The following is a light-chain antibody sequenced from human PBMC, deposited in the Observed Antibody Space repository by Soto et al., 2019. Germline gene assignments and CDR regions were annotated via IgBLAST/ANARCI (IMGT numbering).Light chain of an antibody. Sequence: QSVLTQPPSVSVAPVQKVTISCSGSSSNIGNNYVSWYQQLPGTAPKLLIYDNNKRPSGIPDRFSGSKSGTSATLGITGLQTGDEADYYCGTWDSSLSAVVFGGGTKLTVL. J-gene: IGLJ2*01. CDR3: GTWDSSLSAVV. CDR1: SSNIGNNY. V-gene: IGLV1-51*01. CDR2: DNN.